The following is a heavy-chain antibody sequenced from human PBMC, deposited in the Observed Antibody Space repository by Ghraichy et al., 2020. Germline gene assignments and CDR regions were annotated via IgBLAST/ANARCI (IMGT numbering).Heavy chain of an antibody. V-gene: IGHV3-23*01. CDR1: GFSFKNWA. CDR2: ISGSGGTT. Sequence: GGSLRLSCAASGFSFKNWAMNWVRQAPGKGPEWVSSISGSGGTTNYADSVKGRLSISRDNSKNTLYLQISSLKADDTAVYYCVPTRGGLGVAGPGWFDPWGQGTLVTVSS. CDR3: VPTRGGLGVAGPGWFDP. J-gene: IGHJ5*02. D-gene: IGHD6-13*01.